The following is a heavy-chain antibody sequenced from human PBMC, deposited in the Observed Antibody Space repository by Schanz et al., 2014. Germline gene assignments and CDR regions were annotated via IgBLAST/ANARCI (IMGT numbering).Heavy chain of an antibody. CDR1: GFTFSSYG. V-gene: IGHV3-33*08. CDR2: IGYDGSEK. Sequence: QVQLVESGGGLVKPGGSLRLSCAASGFTFSSYGMHWVRQAPGKGLEWVANIGYDGSEKYYVDSVKGRFTISRDNSKNTLYLQMNSLSAEDTAVYYCVRDLGGDQTDYWGQGTLVTVSS. J-gene: IGHJ4*02. CDR3: VRDLGGDQTDY. D-gene: IGHD4-17*01.